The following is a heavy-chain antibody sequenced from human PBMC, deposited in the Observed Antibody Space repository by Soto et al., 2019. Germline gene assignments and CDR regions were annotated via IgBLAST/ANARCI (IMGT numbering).Heavy chain of an antibody. CDR3: ANLAYDSSGYYSYYYYYGMDV. J-gene: IGHJ6*02. CDR1: GFTFSSYA. V-gene: IGHV3-23*01. CDR2: ISGSGGST. D-gene: IGHD3-22*01. Sequence: GGSLRLSGAASGFTFSSYAMSWVRQAPGKGLESISAISGSGGSTYYADSVKGRFTISSDISKNTLYLQMNSLRAEDTAVYYCANLAYDSSGYYSYYYYYGMDVWGQGTTVTVSS.